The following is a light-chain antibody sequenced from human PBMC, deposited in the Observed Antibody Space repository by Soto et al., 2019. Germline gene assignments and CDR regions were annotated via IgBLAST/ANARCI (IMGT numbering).Light chain of an antibody. CDR1: SSDVGGYNF. CDR3: SSYAGSNSFVV. Sequence: QSALTQPPSASGSPGQSVTISCSGTSSDVGGYNFVSWYQHHPGKAPKLMIYEVSKRPTGVPDRFSGSKSANTASLTVSGLQAEDEGDYYCSSYAGSNSFVVFGGGTKLTVL. CDR2: EVS. J-gene: IGLJ3*02. V-gene: IGLV2-8*01.